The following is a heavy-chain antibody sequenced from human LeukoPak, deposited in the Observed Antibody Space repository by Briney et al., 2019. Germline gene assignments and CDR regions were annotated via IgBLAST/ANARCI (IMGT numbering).Heavy chain of an antibody. CDR1: GFTFSSYG. J-gene: IGHJ3*02. CDR2: ISYDGSNK. Sequence: GGSLRLSCAASGFTFSSYGMHWVRQAPGKGLEWVAVISYDGSNKYYADSVKGRFTISRDNSKNTLYLQMNSLRAEDTAVYYCAKDDRQSSSTSPYAFDIWGQGTMVTVSS. D-gene: IGHD2-2*01. CDR3: AKDDRQSSSTSPYAFDI. V-gene: IGHV3-30*18.